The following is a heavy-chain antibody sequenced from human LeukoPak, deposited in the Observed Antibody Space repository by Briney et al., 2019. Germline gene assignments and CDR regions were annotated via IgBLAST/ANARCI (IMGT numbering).Heavy chain of an antibody. CDR2: INHSGST. J-gene: IGHJ4*02. V-gene: IGHV4-34*01. CDR1: GGSFSGYY. CDR3: ARSYYGSGSYYRSWGPKPPYYFDY. Sequence: SETLSLTCAVYGGSFSGYYWSWIRQPPGKGLEWIGEINHSGSTNYNPSLKSRVTISVDTSKNQFSLKLSSVTAADTAVYYCARSYYGSGSYYRSWGPKPPYYFDYWGQGTLVTVSS. D-gene: IGHD3-10*01.